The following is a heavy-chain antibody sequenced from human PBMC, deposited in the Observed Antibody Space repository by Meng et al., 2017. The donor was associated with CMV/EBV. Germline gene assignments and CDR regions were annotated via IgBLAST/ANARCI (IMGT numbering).Heavy chain of an antibody. CDR1: FTFSSYW. Sequence: FTFSSYWMHWVRQAPGKGLVWVSRINSDGSSTSYADSVKGRFTISGDNAKNTLYLQMNSLRAEDTAVYYCARAPLKYCRSSSCYYYWGQGTLVTVSS. D-gene: IGHD2-2*01. CDR2: INSDGSST. V-gene: IGHV3-74*01. J-gene: IGHJ4*02. CDR3: ARAPLKYCRSSSCYYY.